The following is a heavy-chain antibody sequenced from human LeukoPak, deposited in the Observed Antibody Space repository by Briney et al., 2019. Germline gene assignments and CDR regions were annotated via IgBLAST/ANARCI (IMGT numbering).Heavy chain of an antibody. J-gene: IGHJ4*02. D-gene: IGHD3-9*01. CDR1: GGSISSYY. CDR2: IYYSGST. V-gene: IGHV4-59*01. CDR3: AREDILTGYTYYFDY. Sequence: PSETLSLTCTVSGGSISSYYWSWIRQPPGQGLEWIGYIYYSGSTNYNPSLKSRVTISVDTSKNQFSLKLSSVTAADTAVYYCAREDILTGYTYYFDYWGQGTLVTVSS.